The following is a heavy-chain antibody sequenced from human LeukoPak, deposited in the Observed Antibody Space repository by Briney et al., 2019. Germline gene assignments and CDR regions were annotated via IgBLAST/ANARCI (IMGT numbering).Heavy chain of an antibody. D-gene: IGHD5-18*01. CDR3: ARDLFGGYSYGWFDP. V-gene: IGHV4-59*01. CDR2: IYYSGST. CDR1: GGSISSYY. J-gene: IGHJ5*02. Sequence: SETLSVTCTVSGGSISSYYWSWIRQPPGKGVEWIGDIYYSGSTNYNPSLKSRVTISVDTSKNQFSLKLSCVTAADTAVYYCARDLFGGYSYGWFDPWGQGTLVTVSS.